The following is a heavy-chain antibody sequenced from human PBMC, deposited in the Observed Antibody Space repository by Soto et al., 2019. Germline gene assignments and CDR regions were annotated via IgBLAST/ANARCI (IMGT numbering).Heavy chain of an antibody. V-gene: IGHV3-33*01. CDR3: ARDCAGYSSGWYQRGGFDY. J-gene: IGHJ4*02. CDR1: GFTFSSYG. D-gene: IGHD6-19*01. Sequence: QVQLVESGGGVVQPGRSLRLSCAASGFTFSSYGMHWVRQAPGKGLEWVAVIWYDGSNKYYAASVKGRFTISRDHSKKPQXXQMNSLRAEDTAVYYCARDCAGYSSGWYQRGGFDYWGQGTLVTVSS. CDR2: IWYDGSNK.